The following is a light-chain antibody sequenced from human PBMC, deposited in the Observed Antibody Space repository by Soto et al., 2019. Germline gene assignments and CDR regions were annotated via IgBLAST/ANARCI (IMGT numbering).Light chain of an antibody. CDR2: GAA. J-gene: IGKJ1*01. CDR3: HQYGSSPWT. CDR1: HTIRSNY. V-gene: IGKV3-20*01. Sequence: ETVLTQSPGTLSLSPGERATLSCRASHTIRSNYLAWYRQTPGQAPRLLIYGAANRATGIADRFSGSGSGTDFTLIISRLEPEDFALYYCHQYGSSPWTFGQGTKVEIK.